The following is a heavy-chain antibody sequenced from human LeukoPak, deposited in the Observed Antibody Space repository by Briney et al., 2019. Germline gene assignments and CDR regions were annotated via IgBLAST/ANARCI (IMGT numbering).Heavy chain of an antibody. CDR1: GGSISSYY. D-gene: IGHD3-10*01. Sequence: SETLSLTCTVFGGSISSYYWSWIRQPPGKGLEWIGYIYYSGSTNYNPSLKSRVTISVDTSKNQFSLKLSSVTAADTAVYYCARLLSGLMVRGVYYGMDVWGQGTTVTVSS. J-gene: IGHJ6*02. CDR3: ARLLSGLMVRGVYYGMDV. CDR2: IYYSGST. V-gene: IGHV4-59*08.